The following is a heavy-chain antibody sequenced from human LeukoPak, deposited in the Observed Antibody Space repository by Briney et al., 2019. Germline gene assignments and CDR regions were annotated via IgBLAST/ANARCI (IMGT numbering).Heavy chain of an antibody. CDR3: ARGQSYGWFDP. CDR2: ISGSSSYI. CDR1: GFTFSTYS. V-gene: IGHV3-21*01. Sequence: GGSLRLSCAASGFTFSTYSMNWVRQAPGKGLEWVSSISGSSSYIYYADSVRGRFTISRDNAKNSLYLQMNSLRAEDTAVYYCARGQSYGWFDPWGQGTLVTVSS. J-gene: IGHJ5*02. D-gene: IGHD5-18*01.